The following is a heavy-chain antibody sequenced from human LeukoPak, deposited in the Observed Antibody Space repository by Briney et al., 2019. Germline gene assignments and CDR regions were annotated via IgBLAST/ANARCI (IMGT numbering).Heavy chain of an antibody. Sequence: GASLRLSCAASGFTFSSYAMSWVRQAPGQGLEWVSSISGSGGSTYYADSVKGRFTISRDNSKNTLYLQMNSLRAEDTAVYYCAKENSGTAVAGTSDDWGQGTLVTVSS. V-gene: IGHV3-23*01. CDR3: AKENSGTAVAGTSDD. CDR2: ISGSGGST. D-gene: IGHD6-19*01. J-gene: IGHJ4*02. CDR1: GFTFSSYA.